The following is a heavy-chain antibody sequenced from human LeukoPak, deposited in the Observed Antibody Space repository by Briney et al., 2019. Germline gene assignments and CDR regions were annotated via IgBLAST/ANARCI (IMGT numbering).Heavy chain of an antibody. CDR3: ATGWLGSYTGDI. CDR2: FDPEDGET. D-gene: IGHD3-10*01. Sequence: GASAKVSCKVSGYTLTELSMHWVRQAPGKGLEWMGGFDPEDGETIYAQKFQGRVTMTEDTSTDTAYMELSSLRSEDTAVYYCATGWLGSYTGDIWGQGTMVTVSS. CDR1: GYTLTELS. V-gene: IGHV1-24*01. J-gene: IGHJ3*02.